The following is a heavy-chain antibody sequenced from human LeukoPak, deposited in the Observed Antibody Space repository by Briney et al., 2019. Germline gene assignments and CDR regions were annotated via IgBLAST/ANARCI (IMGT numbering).Heavy chain of an antibody. CDR2: IRSSGTSI. D-gene: IGHD3-22*01. Sequence: GGSLLLSCAASGFTFSDYYMSWIRQAPGKGLEWLSYIRSSGTSIYYADSVKGRFTISRDNAKNSLYLQMNSLRAEDTAVYYCARDLWNYDSSGYFYFDYWGQGTLVTVSS. J-gene: IGHJ4*02. CDR1: GFTFSDYY. CDR3: ARDLWNYDSSGYFYFDY. V-gene: IGHV3-11*01.